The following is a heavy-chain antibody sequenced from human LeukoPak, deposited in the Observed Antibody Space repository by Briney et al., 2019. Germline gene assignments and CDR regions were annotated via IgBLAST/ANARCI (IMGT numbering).Heavy chain of an antibody. J-gene: IGHJ4*02. CDR1: GYSISSGYY. D-gene: IGHD3-16*01. Sequence: PSETLSLTCAVSGYSISSGYYWGWIRQPPGKGLEWIGIIYHSGSTYYNPSLKSRVTISVDTSKNQFSLKLSSVTAADTAVYYYARHEDPWGYFDYWGQGTLVTVSS. V-gene: IGHV4-38-2*01. CDR2: IYHSGST. CDR3: ARHEDPWGYFDY.